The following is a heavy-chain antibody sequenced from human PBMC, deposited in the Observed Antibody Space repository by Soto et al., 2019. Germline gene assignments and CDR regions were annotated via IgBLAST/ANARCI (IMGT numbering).Heavy chain of an antibody. CDR3: ATAYYDILTGYPRGGMDV. Sequence: ASVKVSCKASGYRFTSYDIIWVRQATGQGPEWMGWINPNNGNTGYAQKFQGRVTMTRDTSISTAYMELSSLRSEDTTVYYCATAYYDILTGYPRGGMDVWGQGTTVTVSS. CDR1: GYRFTSYD. D-gene: IGHD3-9*01. V-gene: IGHV1-8*01. CDR2: INPNNGNT. J-gene: IGHJ6*02.